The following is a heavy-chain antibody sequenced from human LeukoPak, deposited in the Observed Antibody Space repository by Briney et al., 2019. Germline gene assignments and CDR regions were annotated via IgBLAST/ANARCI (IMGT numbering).Heavy chain of an antibody. D-gene: IGHD3-22*01. CDR1: GFTFSSYS. CDR3: AREGAMIVVVMLDY. V-gene: IGHV3-21*01. CDR2: ISSSSSYI. J-gene: IGHJ4*02. Sequence: GGSLRLSCAASGFTFSSYSMNWVRQAPGKGLEWVSSISSSSSYIYYADSVEGRFTISRDNAKNSLYLQMNSLRAEDTAVYYCAREGAMIVVVMLDYWGQGTLVTVSS.